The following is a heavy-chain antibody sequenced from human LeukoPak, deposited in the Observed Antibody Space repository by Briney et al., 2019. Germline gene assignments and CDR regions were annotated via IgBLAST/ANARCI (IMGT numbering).Heavy chain of an antibody. CDR3: AKDTGSGWSFDY. V-gene: IGHV3-43*02. J-gene: IGHJ4*02. CDR1: GFTFHNYA. D-gene: IGHD6-19*01. CDR2: IKGNGDTT. Sequence: RGSLAHSRAASGFTFHNYAMHWVRQAPGKGLEWVSLIKGNGDTTYTDSVKGRFIISRDNSKNSLYLQINSLRTEDTALYYCAKDTGSGWSFDYWGQGTLVTVSS.